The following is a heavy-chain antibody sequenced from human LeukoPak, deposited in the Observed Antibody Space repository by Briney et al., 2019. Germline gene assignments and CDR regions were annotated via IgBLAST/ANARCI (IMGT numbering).Heavy chain of an antibody. V-gene: IGHV3-33*01. CDR3: ARDRQYCSGGSCYPSDAFDI. J-gene: IGHJ3*02. CDR1: GFTFSSYG. Sequence: GRSLRLSCAASGFTFSSYGMHWVHQAPGKGLEWVAVIWYDGSNKYYADSVKGRFTISRDNSKNTMYLQMNSLRAEDTAVYYCARDRQYCSGGSCYPSDAFDIWGQGTMVTVSS. CDR2: IWYDGSNK. D-gene: IGHD2-15*01.